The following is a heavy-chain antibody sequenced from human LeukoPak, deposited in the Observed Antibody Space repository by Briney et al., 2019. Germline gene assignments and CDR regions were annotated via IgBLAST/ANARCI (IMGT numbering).Heavy chain of an antibody. CDR2: VNSDGSTT. CDR3: ARRSSGSPPYYFDY. V-gene: IGHV3-74*01. J-gene: IGHJ4*02. CDR1: GFTFSSYW. D-gene: IGHD1-26*01. Sequence: GGSLRLSCAASGFTFSSYWVHWVRQAPGKGLVWVSRVNSDGSTTNYADSVKGRFTISRDNAKNTLYLQMNSLRAEDTAVYYCARRSSGSPPYYFDYWGQGTLVTVSS.